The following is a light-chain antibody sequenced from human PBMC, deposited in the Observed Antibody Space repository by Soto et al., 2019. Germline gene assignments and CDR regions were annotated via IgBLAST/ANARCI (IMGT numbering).Light chain of an antibody. CDR1: QSVSSSY. CDR2: GAS. Sequence: EIVLTQSPGTLSLSPGERATLSCRASQSVSSSYLAWYQQKPGQAPRLLIYGASSRATGIPDRFSGSGSGTDFTLAISRLEPEDLALYYCQQYGSSPFTFGGGTKVEI. CDR3: QQYGSSPFT. J-gene: IGKJ4*01. V-gene: IGKV3-20*01.